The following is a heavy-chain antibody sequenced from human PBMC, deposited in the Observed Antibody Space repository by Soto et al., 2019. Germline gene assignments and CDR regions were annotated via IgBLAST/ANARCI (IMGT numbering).Heavy chain of an antibody. Sequence: EVQLVESGGGVLRPGGSLRLSCAASGFTFDDYGMSWARQAPGKGLEWVSGVNWNGGSTGYADSVKGRFTISRDNAKNSLYLQMNSLRAVDTAFYYCVRGASLNVDYWGQGTLVTVSS. CDR2: VNWNGGST. J-gene: IGHJ4*02. D-gene: IGHD1-1*01. CDR3: VRGASLNVDY. CDR1: GFTFDDYG. V-gene: IGHV3-20*04.